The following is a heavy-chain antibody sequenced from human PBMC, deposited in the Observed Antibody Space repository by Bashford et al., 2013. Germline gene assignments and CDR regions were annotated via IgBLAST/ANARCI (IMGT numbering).Heavy chain of an antibody. CDR3: ARSPLGGSGYYYLHGYYYGMDV. J-gene: IGHJ6*02. V-gene: IGHV3-7*01. CDR2: IKQDGSEK. Sequence: VRQASRKGLEWVANIKQDGSEKYYVDSVKGRFTISRDNAKNSLYLQMNSLRAEDTAVYYCARSPLGGSGYYYLHGYYYGMDVWGQGTTVTVSS. D-gene: IGHD3-22*01.